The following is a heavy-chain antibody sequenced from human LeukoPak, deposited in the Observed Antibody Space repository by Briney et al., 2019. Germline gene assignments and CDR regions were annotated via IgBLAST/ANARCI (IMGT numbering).Heavy chain of an antibody. CDR2: INHSGST. J-gene: IGHJ4*02. CDR1: VGSFSGYY. D-gene: IGHD5-18*01. CDR3: ARGEPDTAMVDGRSRYYFDY. Sequence: SETLSLTCAVYVGSFSGYYWSWIRQPPGKRLEWIGEINHSGSTNYNPSLKSRVTISVDTSKNQFSLKLSSVTAADTAVYYCARGEPDTAMVDGRSRYYFDYWGQGTLVTVSS. V-gene: IGHV4-34*01.